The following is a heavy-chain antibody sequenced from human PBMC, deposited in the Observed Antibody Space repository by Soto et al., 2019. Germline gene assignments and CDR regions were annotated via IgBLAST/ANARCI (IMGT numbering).Heavy chain of an antibody. V-gene: IGHV2-5*01. CDR1: GFSLSTSGVG. D-gene: IGHD2-2*01. Sequence: QITLKESGPTLVKPTQTLTLTCTFSGFSLSTSGVGVGWIRQPPGKALEWLALIYWNDDKRYSPSLKSRLTIPKHTSKNQVVLTMTNMDPVDTATYYCAHRRGRYCSSTSCYRWFDPWGQGTLVTVSS. J-gene: IGHJ5*02. CDR2: IYWNDDK. CDR3: AHRRGRYCSSTSCYRWFDP.